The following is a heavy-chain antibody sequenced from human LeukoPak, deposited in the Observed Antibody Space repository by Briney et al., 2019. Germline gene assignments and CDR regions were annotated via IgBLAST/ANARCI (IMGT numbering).Heavy chain of an antibody. D-gene: IGHD2/OR15-2a*01. CDR1: GFTFSGYS. CDR3: ATTSILGWFDS. J-gene: IGHJ5*01. CDR2: ITSSSSYI. Sequence: GGPLRLSCAASGFTFSGYSMNGVRQAPGKGLEWVSYITSSSSYIYYADSEKRLFTISRDNANNSLYLHMKSLRAEDVAVYLRATTSILGWFDSWGQGTLVTVSS. V-gene: IGHV3-21*01.